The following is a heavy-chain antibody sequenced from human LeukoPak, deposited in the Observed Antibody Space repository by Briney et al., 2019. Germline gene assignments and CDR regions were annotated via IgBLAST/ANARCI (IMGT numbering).Heavy chain of an antibody. Sequence: GGSLRLSCAASGFSFADATMHWVRQVPGKGLEWVSGINWNSGTMGYADSVKGRFTVYRDNAKNSLYLQMNSLKTEDTALYYCAKGPYMDVWGKGTTVTVSS. CDR3: AKGPYMDV. CDR1: GFSFADAT. V-gene: IGHV3-9*01. CDR2: INWNSGTM. J-gene: IGHJ6*03.